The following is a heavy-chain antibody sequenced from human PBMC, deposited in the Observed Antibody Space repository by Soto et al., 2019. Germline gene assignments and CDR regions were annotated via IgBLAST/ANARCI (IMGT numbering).Heavy chain of an antibody. CDR1: GCSISSYY. CDR3: ARDLREFRL. CDR2: IYYSGST. V-gene: IGHV4-59*01. Sequence: SETLSLTCTVSGCSISSYYWSWIRQPPGKGLEWIGYIYYSGSTNYNPSLKSRVTISVDTSKNQFSLKLSFVTAADTAVYYCARDLREFRLWSQGTLVTVSS. J-gene: IGHJ4*02.